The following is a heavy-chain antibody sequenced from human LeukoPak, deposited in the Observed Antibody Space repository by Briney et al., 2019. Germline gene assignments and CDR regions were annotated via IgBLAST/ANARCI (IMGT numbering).Heavy chain of an antibody. J-gene: IGHJ3*02. CDR3: ARGFAHYYDSSGYDDGAFDI. V-gene: IGHV1-69*01. Sequence: SVKVSCKASGGTFSSYAISWVRQAPGQGLEWMGGIIPVFGTANYAQKFQGRVTITADESTSTAYMELSRLRSEDTAVYYCARGFAHYYDSSGYDDGAFDIWGQGTMVTVSS. CDR2: IIPVFGTA. D-gene: IGHD3-22*01. CDR1: GGTFSSYA.